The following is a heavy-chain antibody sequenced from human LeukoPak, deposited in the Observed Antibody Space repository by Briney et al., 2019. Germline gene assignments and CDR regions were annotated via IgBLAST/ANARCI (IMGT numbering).Heavy chain of an antibody. V-gene: IGHV4-39*01. CDR1: GGSISSSSYY. CDR2: IYYSGST. CDR3: ARAIAAAGTARGWFDP. Sequence: PSETLSLTCTVSGGSISSSSYYWGWIRQPPGKGLEWIGSIYYSGSTYYNPSLKSRVTISVDTSKNQFSLKLSSVTAADTAVYHCARAIAAAGTARGWFDPWGQGTLVTVSS. J-gene: IGHJ5*02. D-gene: IGHD6-13*01.